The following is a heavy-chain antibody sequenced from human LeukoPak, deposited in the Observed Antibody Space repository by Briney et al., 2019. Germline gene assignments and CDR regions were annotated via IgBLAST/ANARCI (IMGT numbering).Heavy chain of an antibody. CDR2: IYPGDSDT. V-gene: IGHV5-51*01. Sequence: GESLKISCKGSGYSFTSYWIGWVRQMPGKGLEWMGIIYPGDSDTRHSPSFQGQVTISADKSISTAYLQWSSLKASDTAMYYCARLSLIAAAGPGYFDYWGQGTLVTVSS. CDR3: ARLSLIAAAGPGYFDY. D-gene: IGHD6-13*01. CDR1: GYSFTSYW. J-gene: IGHJ4*02.